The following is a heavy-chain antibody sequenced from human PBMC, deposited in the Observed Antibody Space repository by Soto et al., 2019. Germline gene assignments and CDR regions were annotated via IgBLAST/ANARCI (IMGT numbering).Heavy chain of an antibody. J-gene: IGHJ4*02. Sequence: QVQLVQSGPEVKKPGASVKVSCKTSGYTFTSYGISWVRQAPGQGLEWMGWISTDKGKTNYAQKFQGRVTMTTDTPTNTAYMEPRSLRSDDTAVYYCAARSPAFDYWGQGTLVTVSS. V-gene: IGHV1-18*01. CDR3: AARSPAFDY. CDR1: GYTFTSYG. CDR2: ISTDKGKT.